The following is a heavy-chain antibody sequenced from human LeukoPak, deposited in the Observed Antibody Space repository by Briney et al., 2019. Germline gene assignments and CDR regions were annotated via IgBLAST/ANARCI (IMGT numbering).Heavy chain of an antibody. V-gene: IGHV4-59*01. J-gene: IGHJ3*02. CDR2: IYYSGST. CDR1: GGSISSYY. Sequence: PSETLSLTCTVSGGSISSYYWSWIRQPPGKGLEWIGYIYYSGSTNYNPSLKSRVTISVDTSKNQFSLKLSSVTAADTAVYYCARVDTASEAFDIWGQGTMVTVSS. D-gene: IGHD5-18*01. CDR3: ARVDTASEAFDI.